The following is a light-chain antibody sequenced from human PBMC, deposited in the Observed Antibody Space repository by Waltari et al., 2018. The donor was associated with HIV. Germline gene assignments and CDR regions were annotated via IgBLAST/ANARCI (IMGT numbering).Light chain of an antibody. Sequence: DIHMTQSPSTLSAFVGDRVTITCRASQNINNWLAWYQQKPGKVPKLRIHRASALEDGVSSRFSGSGSGTEFTLIIDSLEPDDFATYYCQQYNTDPSFGQGTRLE. CDR2: RAS. V-gene: IGKV1-5*03. CDR3: QQYNTDPS. J-gene: IGKJ5*01. CDR1: QNINNW.